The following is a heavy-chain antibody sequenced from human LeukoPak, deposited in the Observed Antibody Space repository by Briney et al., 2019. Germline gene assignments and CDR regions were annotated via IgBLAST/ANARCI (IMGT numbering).Heavy chain of an antibody. V-gene: IGHV3-7*05. Sequence: GGSLRLSCAASGFTFSNYWMIWVRQAPGKGLEWVANIQQDGGQKRYADSVRRRFTVSRDNAQTSLYLHMNSLRAEDTAVYYCARASNPWLQLSWGQGTLVTVSS. J-gene: IGHJ4*02. D-gene: IGHD5-24*01. CDR1: GFTFSNYW. CDR3: ARASNPWLQLS. CDR2: IQQDGGQK.